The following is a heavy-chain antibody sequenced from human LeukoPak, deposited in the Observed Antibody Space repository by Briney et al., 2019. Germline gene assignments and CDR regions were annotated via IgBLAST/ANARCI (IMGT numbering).Heavy chain of an antibody. D-gene: IGHD3-3*01. CDR3: ARDMRDDFWSGSDAFDI. V-gene: IGHV1-18*01. CDR2: ISAYNGNT. Sequence: ASVKVSCKASGYTFTSYGISWVRQAPGQGLEWMGWISAYNGNTNYAQKLQGRVTMTTDTSTSTAYMELRSLRSDDTAVYYCARDMRDDFWSGSDAFDIWGQGTMVTVSS. CDR1: GYTFTSYG. J-gene: IGHJ3*02.